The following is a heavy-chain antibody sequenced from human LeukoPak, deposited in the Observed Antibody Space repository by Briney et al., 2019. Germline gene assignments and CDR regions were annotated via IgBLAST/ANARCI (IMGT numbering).Heavy chain of an antibody. V-gene: IGHV1-18*04. J-gene: IGHJ6*04. CDR3: ARDLLDCSSTSYYVAIKDYYYGMDV. D-gene: IGHD2-2*01. Sequence: ASVKVSCKASGYTFTSYGISWVRQAPGQGLEWMGWISAYNGNTNYAQKLQGRVTMTTDTSTSTAYMELRSLRSDDTAAYYCARDLLDCSSTSYYVAIKDYYYGMDVWGKGTTVTVSS. CDR2: ISAYNGNT. CDR1: GYTFTSYG.